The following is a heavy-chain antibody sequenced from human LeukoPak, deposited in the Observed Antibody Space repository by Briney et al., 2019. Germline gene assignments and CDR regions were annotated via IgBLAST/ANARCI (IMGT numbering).Heavy chain of an antibody. CDR3: ARTWFGEFDLVDY. V-gene: IGHV1-2*02. Sequence: ASVKVSCKASGGTFSSYGISWVRQAPGQGLEWMGWINPNSGGTNYAQKFQGRVTMTRDTSISTAYMELSRLRSDDTAVYYCARTWFGEFDLVDYWGQGTLVTVSS. J-gene: IGHJ4*02. CDR1: GGTFSSYG. CDR2: INPNSGGT. D-gene: IGHD3-10*01.